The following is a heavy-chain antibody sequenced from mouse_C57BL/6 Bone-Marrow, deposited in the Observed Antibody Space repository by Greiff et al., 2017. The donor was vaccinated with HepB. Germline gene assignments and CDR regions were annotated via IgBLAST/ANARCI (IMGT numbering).Heavy chain of an antibody. Sequence: QVQLKESGAELMKPGASVKLSCKATGYTFTGYWIEWVKQRPGHGLEWIGEILPGSGSTNYNEKFKGKATFTADNSSNTAYMQLSSLTTEDSAIYYCARHYDGSSYWWYFDVWGTGTTVTVSS. CDR3: ARHYDGSSYWWYFDV. D-gene: IGHD1-1*01. J-gene: IGHJ1*03. CDR2: ILPGSGST. V-gene: IGHV1-9*01. CDR1: GYTFTGYW.